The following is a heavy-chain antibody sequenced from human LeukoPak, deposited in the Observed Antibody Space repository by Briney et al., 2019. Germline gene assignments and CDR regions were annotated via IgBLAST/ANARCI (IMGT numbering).Heavy chain of an antibody. CDR3: ARDGAASGWYVPVVDY. CDR2: ISNSSSYI. J-gene: IGHJ4*02. D-gene: IGHD6-19*01. V-gene: IGHV3-21*01. Sequence: GGSLRLSCAASGFTFSSYSMNWVRQAPGKGLEWVSSISNSSSYIYYADSVKGRFTISRDNAKNSLYLQMNSLRAEDTAVYYCARDGAASGWYVPVVDYWGQGTLVTVSS. CDR1: GFTFSSYS.